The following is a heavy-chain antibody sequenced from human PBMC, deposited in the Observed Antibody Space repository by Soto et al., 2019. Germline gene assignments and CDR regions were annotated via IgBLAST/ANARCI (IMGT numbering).Heavy chain of an antibody. D-gene: IGHD3-3*01. V-gene: IGHV1-18*01. CDR1: GYTFTSYG. Sequence: ASVKVSCKASGYTFTSYGISWVRQAPGQGLEWMGWISAYNGNTNYAQKLQGRVTMTTDTSTSTAYMELRSLRSDDTAVYYCARDAYYDFWSGYYTKPYYYYMDVWRKGTTVTVYS. CDR2: ISAYNGNT. CDR3: ARDAYYDFWSGYYTKPYYYYMDV. J-gene: IGHJ6*03.